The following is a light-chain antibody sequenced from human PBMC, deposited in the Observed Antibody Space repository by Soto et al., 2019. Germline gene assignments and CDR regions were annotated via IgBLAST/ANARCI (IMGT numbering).Light chain of an antibody. V-gene: IGKV3-20*01. CDR1: QSVSSSY. CDR3: QQYGSSTET. J-gene: IGKJ1*01. CDR2: GAS. Sequence: EILLTQSPGTLSLSPGERATLSCRASQSVSSSYLSWDQQKPGQAPSLLIYGASSRATGIPDRFSGSGSGTNFTLTISRLEPEDFAVYYCQQYGSSTETFGQGTKVDIK.